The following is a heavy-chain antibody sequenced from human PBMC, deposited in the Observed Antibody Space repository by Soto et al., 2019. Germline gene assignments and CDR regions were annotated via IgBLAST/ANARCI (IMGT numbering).Heavy chain of an antibody. CDR1: SGSIINYY. V-gene: IGHV4-59*01. CDR2: IYYIGST. Sequence: QVQLQESGPGLVKPSETLSLTCTVSSGSIINYYWSWIRQPPGKGLERIGFIYYIGSTNYNSFLTSRVTMSVEMSRQLLSLKLNSVTAADTAVYYCASRLTLATTTGDAFDLWGQGTMVTVSS. D-gene: IGHD4-17*01. CDR3: ASRLTLATTTGDAFDL. J-gene: IGHJ3*01.